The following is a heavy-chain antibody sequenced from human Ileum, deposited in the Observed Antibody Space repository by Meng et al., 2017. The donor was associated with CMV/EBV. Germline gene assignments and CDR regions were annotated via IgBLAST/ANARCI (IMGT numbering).Heavy chain of an antibody. J-gene: IGHJ5*02. V-gene: IGHV6-1*01. CDR2: TYYRSKWYN. Sequence: WNWLRQSPSRGLEWLGRTYYRSKWYNDYAVSVKSRITINPDTSKNQFSLQLNSVTPEDTAVYYCARQDDYDFWSGYWAGGQNWFDPWGQGTLVTVSS. D-gene: IGHD3-3*01. CDR3: ARQDDYDFWSGYWAGGQNWFDP.